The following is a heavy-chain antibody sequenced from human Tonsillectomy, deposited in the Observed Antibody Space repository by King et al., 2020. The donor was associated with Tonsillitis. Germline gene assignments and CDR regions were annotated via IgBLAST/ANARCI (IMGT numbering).Heavy chain of an antibody. D-gene: IGHD6-13*01. CDR2: ISYDGSDN. Sequence: VQLVESGGGVVQPGRSLRLSCEASRFIFSTYTMHWVRQAPGKGLEWVTVISYDGSDNDYADSVKGRFTISRDNSKNTLYLQMNSLRPEDTAVYYCAREGGQQLVQDAFDIWGQGTKVTVSS. V-gene: IGHV3-30*14. J-gene: IGHJ3*02. CDR3: AREGGQQLVQDAFDI. CDR1: RFIFSTYT.